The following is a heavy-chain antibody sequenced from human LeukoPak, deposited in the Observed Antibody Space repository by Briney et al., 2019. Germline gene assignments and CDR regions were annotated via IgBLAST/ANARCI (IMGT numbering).Heavy chain of an antibody. CDR1: GYSFTNYW. Sequence: GASLQISCKGSGYSFTNYWISWVRQMPGKGLEWIGRIDPSDSYTKYSPSFEGHVTISVDKSISTAFLQWNSLKASDSAMYYCATGASKVTTDFANYWGQGTQVAVSS. V-gene: IGHV5-10-1*01. CDR2: IDPSDSYT. J-gene: IGHJ4*02. CDR3: ATGASKVTTDFANY. D-gene: IGHD4-17*01.